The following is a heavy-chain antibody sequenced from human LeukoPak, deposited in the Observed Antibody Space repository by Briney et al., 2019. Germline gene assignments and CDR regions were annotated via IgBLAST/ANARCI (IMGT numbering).Heavy chain of an antibody. D-gene: IGHD2-2*01. V-gene: IGHV4-34*01. CDR2: INHSGST. CDR3: ARESCSSTSCPPDY. CDR1: GGSFSGYY. J-gene: IGHJ4*02. Sequence: SETLSLTCAVYGGSFSGYYWSWIRQPPGKGLEWIGEINHSGSTNYNPSLKSRVTISVDTSKNQFSLKLSPVTAADTAVYYCARESCSSTSCPPDYWGQGTLVTVSS.